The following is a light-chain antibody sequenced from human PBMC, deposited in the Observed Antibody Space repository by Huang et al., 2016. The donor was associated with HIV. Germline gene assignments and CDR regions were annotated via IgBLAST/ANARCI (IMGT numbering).Light chain of an antibody. CDR3: QQYYTTPYT. Sequence: DIVMTQSPDSLAVSLGVRATINCKSSQSVLYRSNNKNYLAWYQQKPGQPPKLIIYWASTRESGVPDRVSGSGSGTDFSLTIGSLQAEDVAVYYCQQYYTTPYTFGQGTRLEI. CDR2: WAS. V-gene: IGKV4-1*01. CDR1: QSVLYRSNNKNY. J-gene: IGKJ2*01.